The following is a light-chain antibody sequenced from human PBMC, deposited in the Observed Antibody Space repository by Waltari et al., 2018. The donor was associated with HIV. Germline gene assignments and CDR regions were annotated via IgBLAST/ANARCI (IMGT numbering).Light chain of an antibody. CDR1: SSNIGSNY. V-gene: IGLV1-47*01. J-gene: IGLJ3*02. CDR3: AAWDDSLSGRV. Sequence: QSVLTQPPSASGTPGQRVTVSCSGSSSNIGSNYVYWYQQLPGTAPNLLISRNNQRPSGVPDRFSGSKSGTSASLAISGLRSEDEADYYCAAWDDSLSGRVFGGGTKLTVL. CDR2: RNN.